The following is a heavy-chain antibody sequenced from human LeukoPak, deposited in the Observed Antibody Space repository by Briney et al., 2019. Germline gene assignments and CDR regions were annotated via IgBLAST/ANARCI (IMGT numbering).Heavy chain of an antibody. D-gene: IGHD2/OR15-2a*01. CDR3: ASSLSSYYGMDV. CDR2: IYYSGST. V-gene: IGHV4-59*01. Sequence: SETLSLTWTVSGGSIRSYYWSCIRQPPGKGLEWIGYIYYSGSTNYNPSLKSRVTISVDTSKNQFSLKLSSVTAADKAMYYWASSLSSYYGMDVWGQGTTVTVSS. J-gene: IGHJ6*02. CDR1: GGSIRSYY.